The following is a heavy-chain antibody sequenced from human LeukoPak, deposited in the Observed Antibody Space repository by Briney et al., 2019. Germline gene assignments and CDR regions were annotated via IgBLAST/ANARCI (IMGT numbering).Heavy chain of an antibody. J-gene: IGHJ5*02. Sequence: SETLSLTCAVSGGSISSGGYSWSWIRQPPGKGLEWIGYIYYSGSTYYNPSLKSRVTISVDTSKNQFSLKLSSVTAADTAVYYCARLEQNWFDPWGQGTLVTVSS. CDR3: ARLEQNWFDP. CDR1: GGSISSGGYS. V-gene: IGHV4-30-4*07. CDR2: IYYSGST.